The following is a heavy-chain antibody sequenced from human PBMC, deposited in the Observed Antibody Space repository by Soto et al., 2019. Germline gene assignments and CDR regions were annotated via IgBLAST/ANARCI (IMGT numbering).Heavy chain of an antibody. V-gene: IGHV3-48*03. D-gene: IGHD4-17*01. Sequence: PGGSLRLSCAASGFTFSTYHMNCVRQAPGKGLEWVSYIHSGGSRIYYADSVKGRFTISRDNAKNSLYLQMNSLRAEDTAVYYCARDGSTVTTNYHYAMDVCDQATTVTGSS. CDR1: GFTFSTYH. CDR2: IHSGGSRI. J-gene: IGHJ6*02. CDR3: ARDGSTVTTNYHYAMDV.